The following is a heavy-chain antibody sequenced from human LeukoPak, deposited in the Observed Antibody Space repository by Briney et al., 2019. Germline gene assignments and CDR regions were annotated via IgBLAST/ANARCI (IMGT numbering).Heavy chain of an antibody. V-gene: IGHV5-51*01. Sequence: GESLKISCKGSGYSFTNYWIGWVRQMPGKGLEWMGIIYPGDSDTRYSPSFQGQVTISADKSISTAYLQWSSLKASDTAMYYCAGRGLPAATPNWFDPWGQGTLVTVSS. CDR1: GYSFTNYW. J-gene: IGHJ5*02. D-gene: IGHD2-2*01. CDR2: IYPGDSDT. CDR3: AGRGLPAATPNWFDP.